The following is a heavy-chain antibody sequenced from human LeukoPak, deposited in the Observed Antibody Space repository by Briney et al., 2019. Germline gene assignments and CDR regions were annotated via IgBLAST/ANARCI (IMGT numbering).Heavy chain of an antibody. CDR3: AKDMVAAAGPFDY. D-gene: IGHD6-13*01. CDR2: IRYDGSNK. J-gene: IGHJ4*02. V-gene: IGHV3-30*02. Sequence: GGSLRLSCAASGFTFSSYGMHWVRQAPGKGLEWVAFIRYDGSNKYYADSVKGRFTISRDNAKNSLYLQMNSLRAEDTALYYCAKDMVAAAGPFDYWGQGTLVTVSS. CDR1: GFTFSSYG.